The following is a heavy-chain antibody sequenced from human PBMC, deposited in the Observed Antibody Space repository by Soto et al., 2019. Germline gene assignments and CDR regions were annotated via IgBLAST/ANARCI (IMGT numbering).Heavy chain of an antibody. CDR1: GFTVSSNY. CDR3: ARGTVVLGPFDWPNPDFQH. V-gene: IGHV3-53*04. J-gene: IGHJ1*01. D-gene: IGHD3-9*01. Sequence: GGSLRLSCAASGFTVSSNYMSWVRQAPGKGLEWVSVIYSGGSTYYADAVKGRLTISRHNSKNTLYLQMNSLRAEDTAVYYCARGTVVLGPFDWPNPDFQHWGQGTLVTVSS. CDR2: IYSGGST.